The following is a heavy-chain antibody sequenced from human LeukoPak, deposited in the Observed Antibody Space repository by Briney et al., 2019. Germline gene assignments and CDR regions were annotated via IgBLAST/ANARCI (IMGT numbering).Heavy chain of an antibody. CDR3: ARDRGYFDN. V-gene: IGHV3-21*01. J-gene: IGHJ4*02. Sequence: GGSLRLSCAASGFTFSIYRMSWVRQAPGKGLEWLSSITSSSNYICYADSVKGRFTISRDNVQNSLYLQMNSLRAEDTAMYYYARDRGYFDNWGQGTLVTVSS. CDR1: GFTFSIYR. CDR2: ITSSSNYI.